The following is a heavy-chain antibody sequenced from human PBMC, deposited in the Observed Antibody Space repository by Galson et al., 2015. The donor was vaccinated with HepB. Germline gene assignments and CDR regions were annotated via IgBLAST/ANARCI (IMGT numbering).Heavy chain of an antibody. CDR1: GFTFNSYA. CDR2: ITSNSVSK. Sequence: SLRLSCAASGFTFNSYAMAWVRQAPGKGLEWVSGITSNSVSKGYADSVRGRFTISRDNAKNSLYLEMNSLRPEDTALYFCAKDFGVYNSEWELLPSHWGQGALVTVSS. J-gene: IGHJ4*02. V-gene: IGHV3-9*01. D-gene: IGHD1-26*01. CDR3: AKDFGVYNSEWELLPSH.